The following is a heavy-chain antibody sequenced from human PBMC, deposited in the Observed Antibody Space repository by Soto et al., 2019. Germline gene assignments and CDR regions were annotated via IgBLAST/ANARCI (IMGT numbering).Heavy chain of an antibody. Sequence: ASVKVSCKVSGYTLTELSMHWVRQAPGKGLEWMGGFDPEDGETIYAQKFQGRVTMTEDTSTDTAYMELSSLRSEDTAVYYCATMAGTYYDILTGYKNWFDPWGQGTLVTVSS. CDR2: FDPEDGET. CDR1: GYTLTELS. V-gene: IGHV1-24*01. D-gene: IGHD3-9*01. J-gene: IGHJ5*02. CDR3: ATMAGTYYDILTGYKNWFDP.